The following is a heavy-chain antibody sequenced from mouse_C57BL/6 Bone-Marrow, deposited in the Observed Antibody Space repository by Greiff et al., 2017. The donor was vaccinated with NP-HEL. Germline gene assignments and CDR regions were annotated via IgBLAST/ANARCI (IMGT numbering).Heavy chain of an antibody. CDR2: ISSGSSTI. CDR1: GFTFSDYG. Sequence: EVKLMESGGGLVKPGGSLKLSCAASGFTFSDYGMHWVRQAPEKGLEWVAYISSGSSTIYYADTVKGRFTISRDNAKNTLFLQMTSLRSEDTAMYYCASDWVLWGDAMDYWGQGTSVTVSS. CDR3: ASDWVLWGDAMDY. D-gene: IGHD1-1*02. V-gene: IGHV5-17*01. J-gene: IGHJ4*01.